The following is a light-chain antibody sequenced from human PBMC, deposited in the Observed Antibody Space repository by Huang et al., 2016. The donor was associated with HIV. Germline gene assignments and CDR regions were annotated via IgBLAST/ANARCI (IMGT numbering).Light chain of an antibody. CDR3: QQYNNWPPAT. CDR1: QSVGSN. V-gene: IGKV3-15*01. CDR2: GAS. Sequence: EIVMTQSPATLSVSPGERATLSCRASQSVGSNLAWYQQKPGQAPRLLIYGASTRATGIPARFSGSGSGTEFTLTISSLQSEDFAVYYCQQYNNWPPATVGPGTKVDIK. J-gene: IGKJ3*01.